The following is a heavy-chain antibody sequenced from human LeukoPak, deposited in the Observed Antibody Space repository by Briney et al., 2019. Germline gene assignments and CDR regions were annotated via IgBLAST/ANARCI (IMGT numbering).Heavy chain of an antibody. J-gene: IGHJ6*02. CDR1: GYTFTVYY. Sequence: ASVTVSFKASGYTFTVYYMHWVRQAPGQGLEWMGWINPNSGGTNYAQKFQGRVTMTRDTSISTAYMELSRLSSDDTAVYYCARDPIVVVPAVDYGMDVWGQGTTVTVSS. CDR3: ARDPIVVVPAVDYGMDV. V-gene: IGHV1-2*02. CDR2: INPNSGGT. D-gene: IGHD2-2*01.